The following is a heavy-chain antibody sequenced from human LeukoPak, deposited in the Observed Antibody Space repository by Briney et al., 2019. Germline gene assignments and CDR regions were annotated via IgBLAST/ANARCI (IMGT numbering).Heavy chain of an antibody. CDR2: IYYSGST. CDR3: ARAPETYCSSTSCYRCYNWFDP. CDR1: GGSISSGDYY. J-gene: IGHJ5*02. D-gene: IGHD2-2*02. V-gene: IGHV4-30-4*08. Sequence: SQTLSLTCTVSGGSISSGDYYWSWIRQPPGKGLEWIGYIYYSGSTYYNPSLKSRVTISVDTSKNQFSLKLSSVTAADTAVYYCARAPETYCSSTSCYRCYNWFDPWGQGTLVTVSS.